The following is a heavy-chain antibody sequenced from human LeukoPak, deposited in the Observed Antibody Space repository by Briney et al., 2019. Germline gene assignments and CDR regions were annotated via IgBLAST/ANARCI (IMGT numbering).Heavy chain of an antibody. Sequence: TSGGSLRLSCAVSGFTSSSAWMSWVRQAPGKGLEWVGRIKSKTDGGTRDYAAPVKGRFTISRDDSKNTLYLQMNSLKTEDTAVYYCTTFDYAAFLIWGQGTMVTVSS. CDR2: IKSKTDGGTR. J-gene: IGHJ3*02. CDR1: GFTSSSAW. D-gene: IGHD4/OR15-4a*01. CDR3: TTFDYAAFLI. V-gene: IGHV3-15*01.